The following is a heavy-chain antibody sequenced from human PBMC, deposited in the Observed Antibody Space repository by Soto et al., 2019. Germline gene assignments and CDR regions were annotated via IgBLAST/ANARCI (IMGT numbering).Heavy chain of an antibody. Sequence: GGSLRLSCAASGFTFRSYAMNWLRQAPGKGLEWVSVISGSGGSTYYADSVKGRFTISRDNSKNTLSLQMNSLRAEDTAVYYCARRGPGTYFDHWGQGTLVTVSS. V-gene: IGHV3-23*01. CDR1: GFTFRSYA. J-gene: IGHJ4*02. D-gene: IGHD6-13*01. CDR3: ARRGPGTYFDH. CDR2: ISGSGGST.